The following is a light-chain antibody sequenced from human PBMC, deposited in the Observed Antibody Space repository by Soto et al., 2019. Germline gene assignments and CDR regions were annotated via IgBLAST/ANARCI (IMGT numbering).Light chain of an antibody. CDR1: SSDVGGYNY. J-gene: IGLJ1*01. V-gene: IGLV2-14*01. CDR2: EVT. CDR3: KSYRTSTTHPYV. Sequence: QSVLTQPASVSGSPGQSITISCAGTSSDVGGYNYVSWYQQHASKAPKLIIFEVTNRPSGVSDRFSGSKSGNTASLTISGLQADDEADYYCKSYRTSTTHPYVFGTGTKLTVL.